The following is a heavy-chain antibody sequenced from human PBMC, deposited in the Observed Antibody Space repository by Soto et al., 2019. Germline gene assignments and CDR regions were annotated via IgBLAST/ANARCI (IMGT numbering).Heavy chain of an antibody. Sequence: SXTLSLTCAVYGGSFRGYYWSWLRQPPGKGLAPXGEITXSGSPNPNQSXXSRITIPXXTSTNQLSLKLSPLTAPDTAVYYCAREGGPTNYCGQGTLVTVSS. V-gene: IGHV4-34*01. D-gene: IGHD2-15*01. J-gene: IGHJ4*02. CDR3: AREGGPTNY. CDR1: GGSFRGYY. CDR2: ITXSGSP.